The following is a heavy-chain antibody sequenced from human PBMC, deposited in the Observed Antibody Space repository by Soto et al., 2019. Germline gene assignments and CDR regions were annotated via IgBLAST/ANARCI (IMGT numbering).Heavy chain of an antibody. CDR1: GFTLSSYT. J-gene: IGHJ4*02. CDR2: TSSDGINE. V-gene: IGHV3-30-3*01. D-gene: IGHD6-19*01. CDR3: ARERSLAVAAPGY. Sequence: QVQLVESGGGVVQPGRSLRLSCAASGFTLSSYTMYWVRQAPGKGLEWVASTSSDGINEYYADSAKGRFTISRDNSKNTLFVQMNSLRAADSAMYFCARERSLAVAAPGYWGQGTLVTVSS.